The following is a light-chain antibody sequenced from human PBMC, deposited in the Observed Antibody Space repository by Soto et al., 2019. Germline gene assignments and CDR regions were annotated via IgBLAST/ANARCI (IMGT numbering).Light chain of an antibody. CDR1: SSDVGRYNY. J-gene: IGLJ3*02. V-gene: IGLV2-14*01. CDR3: SSYTSDITQV. Sequence: QSASVSGSPGQSITISCTGTSSDVGRYNYVSWYRQHPGTAPKLIISDVNSRPSGISNRFSGSKSGNTASLTISGLQAEDEAYYYCSSYTSDITQVFGGGTKVTVL. CDR2: DVN.